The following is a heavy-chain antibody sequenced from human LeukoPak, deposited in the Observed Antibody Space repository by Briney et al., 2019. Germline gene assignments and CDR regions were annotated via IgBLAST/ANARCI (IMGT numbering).Heavy chain of an antibody. CDR1: GYTFTNYG. CDR3: ARDHGYDRGFPFDY. D-gene: IGHD3-16*01. J-gene: IGHJ4*02. CDR2: ISGYNGYT. Sequence: ASVKVSCKASGYTFTNYGISWGRQAPGQGLEWMGWISGYNGYTNYAQNLQGRVTMTTDTSTSTAYMELRSLRSDDTAVYYCARDHGYDRGFPFDYWGQGTLVTVSS. V-gene: IGHV1-18*01.